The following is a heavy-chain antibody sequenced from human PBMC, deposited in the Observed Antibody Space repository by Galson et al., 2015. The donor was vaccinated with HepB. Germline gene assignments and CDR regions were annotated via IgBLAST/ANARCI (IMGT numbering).Heavy chain of an antibody. V-gene: IGHV3-48*01. CDR2: ISSSSSTI. CDR3: ASQYRAGYAFDI. CDR1: GFTFSSYS. J-gene: IGHJ3*02. Sequence: SLRLSCAASGFTFSSYSMNWVRQAPGKGLEWVSYISSSSSTIYYADSVKGRFTISRDNAKNSLYLQMNNLRAEDTAVYYCASQYRAGYAFDIWGQGTTVTVSS. D-gene: IGHD6-6*01.